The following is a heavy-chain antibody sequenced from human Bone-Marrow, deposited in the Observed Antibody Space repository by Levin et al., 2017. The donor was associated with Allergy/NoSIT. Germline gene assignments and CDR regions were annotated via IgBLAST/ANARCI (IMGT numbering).Heavy chain of an antibody. D-gene: IGHD5-18*01. V-gene: IGHV1-69*13. CDR1: GGTFTSYA. J-gene: IGHJ5*02. CDR3: AGGIPGYSYSFDR. Sequence: SVKVSCKASGGTFTSYAISWVRQAPGQGLEWMGIIPIFGTPNYAQKFQGRVTITADESTGTAHMEMSTLISEDTAIYSCAGGIPGYSYSFDRWGQGTLVTVSS. CDR2: IIPIFGTP.